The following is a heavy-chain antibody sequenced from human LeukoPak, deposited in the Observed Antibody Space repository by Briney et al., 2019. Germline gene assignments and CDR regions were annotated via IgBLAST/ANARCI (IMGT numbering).Heavy chain of an antibody. J-gene: IGHJ6*03. D-gene: IGHD3-10*01. V-gene: IGHV3-11*04. CDR1: GFTFSDYY. CDR3: ARDSRDPFVRSYYYMDV. CDR2: ISSSGSTI. Sequence: GGSLRLSCAASGFTFSDYYMSWIRHAPGKGLEWVSYISSSGSTIYYTDSVKGRFTISRDNAKNSLYLQRDSLRAEDTAVYYCARDSRDPFVRSYYYMDVWGKGTTVTVSS.